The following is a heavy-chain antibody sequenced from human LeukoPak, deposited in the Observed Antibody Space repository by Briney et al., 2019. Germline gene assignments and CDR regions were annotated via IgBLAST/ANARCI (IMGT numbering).Heavy chain of an antibody. V-gene: IGHV4-34*01. D-gene: IGHD4-17*01. CDR1: GGSFSGYY. Sequence: PSETLSLTCAVYGGSFSGYYWSWIRQPPGKGLEWIGEINHSGSTNYNPSLKSRVTISVDTSKNQFSLKLSSVTAADTAVYYCARSLRNNAYGGKEPLVPVPS. J-gene: IGHJ4*02. CDR2: INHSGST. CDR3: ARSLRNNAY.